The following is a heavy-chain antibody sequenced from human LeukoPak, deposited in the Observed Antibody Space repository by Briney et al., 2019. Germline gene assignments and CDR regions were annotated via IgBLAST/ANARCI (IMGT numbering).Heavy chain of an antibody. V-gene: IGHV3-21*01. CDR3: ARDPGRGSGYDY. CDR2: ISSSSSYI. D-gene: IGHD3-22*01. CDR1: GFTFSSYS. J-gene: IGHJ4*02. Sequence: GGSLRLSCAASGFTFSSYSMNWVRQAPGKGLEWVSSISSSSSYIYYADSVKGRFTISRDNAKNSLYLQMNSLRAEDTAVYYCARDPGRGSGYDYWGQGTLVTVSS.